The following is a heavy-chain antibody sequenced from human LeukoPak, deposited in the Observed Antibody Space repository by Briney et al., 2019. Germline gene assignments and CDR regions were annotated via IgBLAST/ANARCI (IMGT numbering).Heavy chain of an antibody. CDR2: IYYSGNT. CDR3: ARVSCTTTSCPGWFDP. D-gene: IGHD2-2*01. Sequence: PSETLSLTCTVSGGSISDYYWSWVRQPPAKGLEWIGYIYYSGNTNYNPSLKSRVAISVDTSKNQFSLRLSSVTAADTAVYLCARVSCTTTSCPGWFDPWGQGTLVTVSS. CDR1: GGSISDYY. V-gene: IGHV4-59*01. J-gene: IGHJ5*02.